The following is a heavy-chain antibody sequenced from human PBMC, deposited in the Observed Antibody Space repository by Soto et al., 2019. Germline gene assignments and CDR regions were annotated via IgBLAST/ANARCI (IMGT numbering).Heavy chain of an antibody. V-gene: IGHV4-31*03. CDR2: IYYSGST. J-gene: IGHJ6*02. CDR1: GGSISSGGYY. CDR3: ARDERVRRYYGMDV. D-gene: IGHD1-1*01. Sequence: QVQLQESGPGLVKPSQTLSLTCTVSGGSISSGGYYWSWIRQHPGKGLEWIGYIYYSGSTYYNPSLKSRVTISVDTSKNQFSLKLSSVTAADTAVYYCARDERVRRYYGMDVWGQGTTVTVSS.